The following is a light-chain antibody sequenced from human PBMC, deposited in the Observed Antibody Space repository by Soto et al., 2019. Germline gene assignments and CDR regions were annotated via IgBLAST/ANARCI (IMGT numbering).Light chain of an antibody. V-gene: IGLV2-8*01. J-gene: IGLJ2*01. CDR3: SAYGGNNSLKV. CDR2: EVS. Sequence: QSALTQPPSASGSPGQSVTISCTGTSSDVGGYNYVSWYQQHPGKAPKVMMYEVSKRPSGVPDRFSGSKSGNTASLTVSGLQAEDEADYYCSAYGGNNSLKVFGGGTTLTVL. CDR1: SSDVGGYNY.